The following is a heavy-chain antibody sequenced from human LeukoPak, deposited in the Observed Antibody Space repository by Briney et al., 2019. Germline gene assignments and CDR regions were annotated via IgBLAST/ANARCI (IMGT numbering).Heavy chain of an antibody. CDR1: RFTFSIYS. D-gene: IGHD2-2*01. V-gene: IGHV3-30-3*01. CDR3: ARDPVPAAARHFDY. Sequence: GGSLRLSCAASRFTFSIYSMNWVRQAPGKGLEWVAVTSSDGTVKYYPDSVKGRFTISRDNSKNTLYLQVNSLRPEDTGVYYCARDPVPAAARHFDYWGQGTLVTVSS. CDR2: TSSDGTVK. J-gene: IGHJ4*01.